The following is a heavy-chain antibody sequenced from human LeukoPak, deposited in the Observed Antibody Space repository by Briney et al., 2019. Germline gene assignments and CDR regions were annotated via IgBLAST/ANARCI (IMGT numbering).Heavy chain of an antibody. Sequence: GRSLRLSCAASGFTFSSYGMHWVRQAPGKGLEWVAVIEYDGSNKYYADSVKGRFTISRGNSKNTLYLQMNSLRAEDTAVYYCAKDYGGSGWSVNWFDPWGQGTLVTVPS. J-gene: IGHJ5*02. CDR1: GFTFSSYG. D-gene: IGHD6-19*01. CDR2: IEYDGSNK. V-gene: IGHV3-30*18. CDR3: AKDYGGSGWSVNWFDP.